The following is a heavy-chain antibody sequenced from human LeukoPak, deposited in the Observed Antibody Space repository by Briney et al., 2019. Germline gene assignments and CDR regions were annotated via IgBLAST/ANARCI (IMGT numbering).Heavy chain of an antibody. V-gene: IGHV4-34*01. CDR1: GGSFRGHS. CDR2: ISDGGET. CDR3: ARGPHGEDYYYYGMDG. J-gene: IGHJ6*02. Sequence: PSETLSLTCAVYGGSFRGHSWSWIRQPPGKGPEWIGEISDGGETNYDPSLKSRVTISVDASKNQFSLKLSSVTAADTAVYFCARGPHGEDYYYYGMDGWGQGTTVTVSS. D-gene: IGHD5-24*01.